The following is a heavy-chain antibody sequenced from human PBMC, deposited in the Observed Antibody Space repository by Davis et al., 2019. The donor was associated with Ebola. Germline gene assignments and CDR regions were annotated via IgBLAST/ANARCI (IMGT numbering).Heavy chain of an antibody. D-gene: IGHD2-2*01. CDR2: ISGSGGST. CDR3: AKETAAIPTRTDY. J-gene: IGHJ4*02. V-gene: IGHV3-23*01. Sequence: SCAASGFTFSSYAMSWVRQAPGKGLEWVSAISGSGGSTYYADSVKGRFTISRDNSRNTLYLQMNSLTAEDTAVYYCAKETAAIPTRTDYWGQGTLVTVS. CDR1: GFTFSSYA.